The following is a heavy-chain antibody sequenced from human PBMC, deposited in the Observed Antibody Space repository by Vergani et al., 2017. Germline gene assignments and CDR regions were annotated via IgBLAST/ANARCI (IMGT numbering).Heavy chain of an antibody. CDR2: LTGGGGST. J-gene: IGHJ4*02. D-gene: IGHD1-26*01. Sequence: EVQLLESGGSLKQPGGSVRLSCAASGFTFSTYAMHWVRQAPGKGLEWVSALTGGGGSTYDADSFKGRFIISRDNSRDTLYLQMNSLRPEDTATYYCVKDAGSYVNFFDSWGQGPLFTVSS. CDR3: VKDAGSYVNFFDS. V-gene: IGHV3-23*01. CDR1: GFTFSTYA.